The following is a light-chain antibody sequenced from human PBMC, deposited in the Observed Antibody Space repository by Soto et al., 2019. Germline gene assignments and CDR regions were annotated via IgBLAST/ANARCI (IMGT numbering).Light chain of an antibody. CDR2: AAS. J-gene: IGKJ4*01. Sequence: QSAAALSVNPGERATLSCRASQSVSSNLAWYQQNPGQAPRLLIYAASDRATGIPDRFSGGGSGTDFTLTISRLEPEDFAVYYCQQYGFSLPFGGRSMVDVK. V-gene: IGKV3-20*01. CDR3: QQYGFSLP. CDR1: QSVSSN.